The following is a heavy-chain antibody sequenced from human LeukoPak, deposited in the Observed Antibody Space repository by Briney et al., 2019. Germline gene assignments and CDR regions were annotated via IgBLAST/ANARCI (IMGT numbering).Heavy chain of an antibody. D-gene: IGHD6-13*01. CDR1: GFTFSSYG. CDR3: AKGAAAGIDY. Sequence: RSLRLSCAASGFTFSSYGMHWVRQAPGKGLEWVAVISYDGSNKYYADSVKGRFTISRDNSKNTLYLQMNSLRAEDTAVYYCAKGAAAGIDYWGQGTLVTVSS. CDR2: ISYDGSNK. J-gene: IGHJ4*02. V-gene: IGHV3-30*18.